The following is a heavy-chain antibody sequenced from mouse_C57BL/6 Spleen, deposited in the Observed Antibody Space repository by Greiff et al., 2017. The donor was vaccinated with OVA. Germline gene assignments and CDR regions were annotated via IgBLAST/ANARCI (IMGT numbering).Heavy chain of an antibody. D-gene: IGHD2-1*01. CDR1: GFTFSSYG. Sequence: EVHLVESGGDLVKPGGSLKLSCAASGFTFSSYGMSWVRQTPDKRLEWVATISSGGSYTYYPDSVKGRFTISRDNAKNTLYLQMSSLKSEDTAMYYCARHEDGNYKDYFDYWGQGTTLTVSS. J-gene: IGHJ2*01. CDR3: ARHEDGNYKDYFDY. V-gene: IGHV5-6*01. CDR2: ISSGGSYT.